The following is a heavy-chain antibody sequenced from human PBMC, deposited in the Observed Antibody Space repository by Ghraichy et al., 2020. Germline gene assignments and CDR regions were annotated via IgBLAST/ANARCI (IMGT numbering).Heavy chain of an antibody. Sequence: ASVKVSCKASGYTFTSYGISWVRQAPGQGLEWMGWISAYNGNTNYAQKLQGRVTMTTDTSTSTAYMELRSLRSDDTAVYYCARVGAHPPYCSGGSCYDYWGQGTLVTVSS. CDR2: ISAYNGNT. CDR3: ARVGAHPPYCSGGSCYDY. CDR1: GYTFTSYG. D-gene: IGHD2-15*01. J-gene: IGHJ4*02. V-gene: IGHV1-18*04.